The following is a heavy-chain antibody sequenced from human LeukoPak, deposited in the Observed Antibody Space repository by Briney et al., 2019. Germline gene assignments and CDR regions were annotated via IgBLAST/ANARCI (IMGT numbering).Heavy chain of an antibody. CDR2: IYYSGST. J-gene: IGHJ6*02. Sequence: SETLSLTCTVSGGPISNYYWNWIRQPPGKGLEWIGYIYYSGSTNYNPSLKSRVTISVDTSKNQFSLKLSSVTAADTAVYYCARRLGGFYYYGMDVWGQGTTVTVSS. CDR3: ARRLGGFYYYGMDV. D-gene: IGHD3-16*01. CDR1: GGPISNYY. V-gene: IGHV4-59*08.